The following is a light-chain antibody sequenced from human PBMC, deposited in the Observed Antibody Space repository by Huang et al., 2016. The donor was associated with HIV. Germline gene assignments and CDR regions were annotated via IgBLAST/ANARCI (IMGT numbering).Light chain of an antibody. CDR2: AAS. CDR3: KQANSFPRSIT. CDR1: QGISSW. V-gene: IGKV1-12*01. Sequence: DIQMTQSPSSVSASVGDRVTITCRASQGISSWLAWYQQNPGKAPKLLIYAASTLQSGGPARCSGSGAGTDFTLTISSLQPEDFATYYCKQANSFPRSITFGQGTRLEIK. J-gene: IGKJ5*01.